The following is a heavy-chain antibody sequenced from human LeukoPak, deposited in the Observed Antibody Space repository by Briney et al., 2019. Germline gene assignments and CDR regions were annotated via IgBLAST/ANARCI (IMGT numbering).Heavy chain of an antibody. CDR2: ISSSGGGT. Sequence: PGGSLRLSCAASGLTFSTYAMSWVRQTPGKGLEWVSAISSSGGGTFYTDSVKGRFTISRDDSKDTLYLQVNSLRAEDTALYYCARGVAPIFWFFDLWGRGTLVTVSS. D-gene: IGHD5-12*01. V-gene: IGHV3-23*01. CDR3: ARGVAPIFWFFDL. J-gene: IGHJ2*01. CDR1: GLTFSTYA.